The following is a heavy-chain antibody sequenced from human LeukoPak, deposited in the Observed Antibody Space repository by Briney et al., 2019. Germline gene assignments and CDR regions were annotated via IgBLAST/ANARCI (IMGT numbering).Heavy chain of an antibody. CDR1: GFTVSSYY. CDR2: IYTGGGR. Sequence: GGSLRLSCAASGFTVSSYYMNWVRQAPGKELEWVSVIYTGGGRYYSDSVKGGFTISRDNSKNTLYLQMNSLRAEDTAVYYCAKGGAVSSKSITLIRGTRKYYYYMDVWGKGTTVTISS. V-gene: IGHV3-53*01. J-gene: IGHJ6*03. D-gene: IGHD3-10*01. CDR3: AKGGAVSSKSITLIRGTRKYYYYMDV.